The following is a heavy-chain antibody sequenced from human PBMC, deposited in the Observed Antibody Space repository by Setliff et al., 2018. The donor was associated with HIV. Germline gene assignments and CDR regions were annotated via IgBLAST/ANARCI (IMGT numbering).Heavy chain of an antibody. CDR3: ATEGRRDGYNPGFDY. Sequence: LSLTCTVSGDSLSSGSYYWSWIRQPAGKGLEWIGHIYTSGSTNYSPSLKSRVTISVDTSKNQFSLKLSSVTAADTAVYYCATEGRRDGYNPGFDYWGQGTLVTSPQ. D-gene: IGHD5-12*01. J-gene: IGHJ4*02. CDR1: GDSLSSGSYY. V-gene: IGHV4-61*09. CDR2: IYTSGST.